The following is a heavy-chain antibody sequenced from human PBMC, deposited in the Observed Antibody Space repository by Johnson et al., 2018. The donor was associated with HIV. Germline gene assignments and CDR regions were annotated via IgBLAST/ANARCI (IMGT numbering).Heavy chain of an antibody. CDR2: INWNGGST. D-gene: IGHD6-13*01. Sequence: VQLVESGGGVVRPVGSLRLSCAASGFTFDDYGMNWVRQAPGKGLEWVSGINWNGGSTGYADSVKGRFTISRDNAKNSLYLQMKSLRAEDTALYYCASHRSIAADDAFDIWGQGTMVTVSS. CDR1: GFTFDDYG. CDR3: ASHRSIAADDAFDI. V-gene: IGHV3-20*04. J-gene: IGHJ3*02.